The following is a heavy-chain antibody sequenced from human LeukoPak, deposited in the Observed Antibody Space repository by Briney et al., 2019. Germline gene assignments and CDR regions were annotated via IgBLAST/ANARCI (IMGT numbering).Heavy chain of an antibody. J-gene: IGHJ1*01. CDR2: IIPILGIA. Sequence: SVKVSCKASGGTFSSYAISWVRQAPGQGLEWMGRIIPILGIANYAQKFQGRVTITADKSTSTAYMELSSLRSEDTAVYYCARPPSIAVAGSEDAEYFQHWGQGTLVTVSS. V-gene: IGHV1-69*04. CDR3: ARPPSIAVAGSEDAEYFQH. D-gene: IGHD6-19*01. CDR1: GGTFSSYA.